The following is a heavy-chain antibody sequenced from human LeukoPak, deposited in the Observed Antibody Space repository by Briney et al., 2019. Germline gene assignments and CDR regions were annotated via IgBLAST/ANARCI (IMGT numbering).Heavy chain of an antibody. J-gene: IGHJ6*03. D-gene: IGHD5-18*01. Sequence: PSETLSLTCTVSGGSISSYYWSWIRQLPGKGPEWIGNIYYSGSAKYNPSLKSRVTISVDASKNQFSLKLSSVTAADAAVYYCARGRAGRGYSYVIYYYYYMDVWGKGTTVTVSS. V-gene: IGHV4-59*01. CDR2: IYYSGSA. CDR1: GGSISSYY. CDR3: ARGRAGRGYSYVIYYYYYMDV.